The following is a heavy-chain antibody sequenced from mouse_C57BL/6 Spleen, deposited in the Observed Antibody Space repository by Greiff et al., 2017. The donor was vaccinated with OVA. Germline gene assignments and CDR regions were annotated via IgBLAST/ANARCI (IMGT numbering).Heavy chain of an antibody. CDR2: IWSDGST. V-gene: IGHV2-6-1*01. CDR3: ARHGGSSPYAMDY. CDR1: GFSLTSYG. J-gene: IGHJ4*01. D-gene: IGHD1-1*01. Sequence: VQLKESGPGLVAPSQSLSITCTVSGFSLTSYGVHWVRQPPGKGLEWLVVIWSDGSTTYNSALKSRLSISKDNSKSQVFLKMNSLQTDDTAMYYCARHGGSSPYAMDYWGQGTSVTVSS.